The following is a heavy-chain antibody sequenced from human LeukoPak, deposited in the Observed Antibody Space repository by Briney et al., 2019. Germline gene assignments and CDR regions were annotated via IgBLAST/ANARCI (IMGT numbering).Heavy chain of an antibody. CDR3: ARDPSSLRDSFDY. J-gene: IGHJ4*02. Sequence: GGSLRLSCAASGFTFSSYSMNWVRQAPGKGLEWVSSISSSSSYIYYADSVKGRFTISRDNAKNSLYLQMNSLRAEDTAVYYCARDPSSLRDSFDYWGQGTLVTVSS. CDR1: GFTFSSYS. V-gene: IGHV3-21*01. CDR2: ISSSSSYI.